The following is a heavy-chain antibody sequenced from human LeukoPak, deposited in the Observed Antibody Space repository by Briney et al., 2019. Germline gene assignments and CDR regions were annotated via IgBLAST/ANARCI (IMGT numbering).Heavy chain of an antibody. Sequence: PGGSLRLSCAASGFTFSSYSMNWVRQAPGKGLEWVSYISSSGSTIYYADSVKGRFTISRDNAKNSLYLQMNSLRAEDTAVYYCAREGNYYDSSGYKEPIFDYWGQGTLVTVSS. CDR3: AREGNYYDSSGYKEPIFDY. CDR2: ISSSGSTI. CDR1: GFTFSSYS. D-gene: IGHD3-22*01. V-gene: IGHV3-48*04. J-gene: IGHJ4*02.